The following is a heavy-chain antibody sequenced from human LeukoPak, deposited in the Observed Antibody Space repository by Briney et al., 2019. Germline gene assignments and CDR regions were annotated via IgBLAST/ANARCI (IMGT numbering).Heavy chain of an antibody. CDR2: IYYSGST. J-gene: IGHJ3*02. Sequence: SETLSLTCTVSGGSISSSSYYWGWIRQPPGKGLEWIGSIYYSGSTYYNPSLKSRVTISVDTSKNQFSLKLSSVTAADTAVYYCARDLVGDILTGYYIGAFDIWGQGTMVTVSS. D-gene: IGHD3-9*01. CDR3: ARDLVGDILTGYYIGAFDI. V-gene: IGHV4-39*07. CDR1: GGSISSSSYY.